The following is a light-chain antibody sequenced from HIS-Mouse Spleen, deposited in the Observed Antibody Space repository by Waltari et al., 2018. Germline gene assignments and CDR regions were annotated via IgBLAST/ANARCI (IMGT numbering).Light chain of an antibody. V-gene: IGLV2-8*01. CDR2: EVS. J-gene: IGLJ2*01. Sequence: QSALTQPPSASGSPGQSVTISCTGTSSHVGGYNYVSWYQHHPGKAPKLMIYEVSKRPSGVPDRFSGSKSGNTASLTVSGLQAEDEADYYCSSYAGSNNLVFGGGTKLTVL. CDR3: SSYAGSNNLV. CDR1: SSHVGGYNY.